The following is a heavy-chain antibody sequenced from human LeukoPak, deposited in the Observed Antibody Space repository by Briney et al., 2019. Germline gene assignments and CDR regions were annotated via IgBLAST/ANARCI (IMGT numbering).Heavy chain of an antibody. Sequence: GGSLRLSCAASGFXFSSYWMTWVRQAPGKGLEWVANIKQDGSEKNYVDSVKGRFTISRDNAKNSLYLQMTSLRAEDTALYYCAREVQYYYGSGSDYKSYFDHWGQGTLVTVSS. J-gene: IGHJ4*02. D-gene: IGHD3-10*01. CDR3: AREVQYYYGSGSDYKSYFDH. CDR1: GFXFSSYW. V-gene: IGHV3-7*04. CDR2: IKQDGSEK.